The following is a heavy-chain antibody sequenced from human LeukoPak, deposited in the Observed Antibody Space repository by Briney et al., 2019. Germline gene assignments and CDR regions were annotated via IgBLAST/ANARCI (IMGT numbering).Heavy chain of an antibody. J-gene: IGHJ4*02. CDR2: IRYDGSNK. D-gene: IGHD1-1*01. CDR1: GFTFSSYG. V-gene: IGHV3-30*02. CDR3: AKDRDWNDPPFTFDY. Sequence: GGSLRLSCAASGFTFSSYGMHWVRQAPGKGLEWVAFIRYDGSNKYYAGSVKGRFTISRDNSKNTLYLQMNSLRAEDTAVYYCAKDRDWNDPPFTFDYWGQGTLVTVSS.